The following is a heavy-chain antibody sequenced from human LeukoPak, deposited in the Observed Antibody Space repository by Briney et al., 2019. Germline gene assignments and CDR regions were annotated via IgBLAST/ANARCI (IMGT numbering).Heavy chain of an antibody. CDR1: GYTFTGYY. V-gene: IGHV1-2*04. CDR3: ARDYCGGDCFPDY. CDR2: INPNSGGT. Sequence: ASVKVSCKASGYTFTGYYIHWVRQAPGQGLEWMGRINPNSGGTNYAQKFQGWITMTRDTSISTAYMELSRLRSDDTAVYYCARDYCGGDCFPDYWGQGTLVTVSS. J-gene: IGHJ4*02. D-gene: IGHD2-21*02.